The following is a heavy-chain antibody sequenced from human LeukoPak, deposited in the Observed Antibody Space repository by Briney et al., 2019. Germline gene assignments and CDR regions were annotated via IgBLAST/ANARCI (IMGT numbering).Heavy chain of an antibody. CDR1: GGSISSSNW. J-gene: IGHJ6*04. V-gene: IGHV4-4*02. D-gene: IGHD3-16*01. CDR3: ARADDEGGLGPYYGMDV. Sequence: SGTLSLTCAVSGGSISSSNWWSWVRQPPGKGLEWIGGIYHSGSTNYNPSLKSRVTISVDKSKNQFSLKLSSVTAADTAVYYCARADDEGGLGPYYGMDVWGKGTTVTVSS. CDR2: IYHSGST.